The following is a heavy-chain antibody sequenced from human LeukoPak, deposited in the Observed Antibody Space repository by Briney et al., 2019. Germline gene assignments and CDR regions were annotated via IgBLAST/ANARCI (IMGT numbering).Heavy chain of an antibody. CDR1: GYIFTNFW. V-gene: IGHV5-51*01. CDR2: IFPADSDT. D-gene: IGHD5-12*01. J-gene: IGHJ4*02. CDR3: ARSGYSGYETDY. Sequence: GESLKISCKASGYIFTNFWIAWVRQMPGKGLEWMGIIFPADSDTRYSPFFQGQVTMSADKSITTAYLQWSSLKASDTAIYYCARSGYSGYETDYWGQGTLVTVSS.